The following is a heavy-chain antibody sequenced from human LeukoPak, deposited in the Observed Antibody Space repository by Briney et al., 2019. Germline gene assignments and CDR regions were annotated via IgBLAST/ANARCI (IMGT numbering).Heavy chain of an antibody. J-gene: IGHJ4*02. CDR2: INHSGST. CDR3: ARDRYYYDSSGSEYYFDY. Sequence: SETLSLTCAVYGGSSSGYYWSWIRQPPGKGLEWIGEINHSGSTNYNPSLKSRVTISVDTSKNQFSLKLSSVTAADTAVYYCARDRYYYDSSGSEYYFDYWGQGTLVTVSS. D-gene: IGHD3-22*01. V-gene: IGHV4-34*01. CDR1: GGSSSGYY.